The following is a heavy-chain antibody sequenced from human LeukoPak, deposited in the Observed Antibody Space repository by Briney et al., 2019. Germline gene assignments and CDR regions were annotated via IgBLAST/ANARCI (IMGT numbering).Heavy chain of an antibody. CDR1: AFTFSSYA. D-gene: IGHD3-10*01. V-gene: IGHV3-23*01. CDR2: ISGSGGST. Sequence: PGGSLRLSCAASAFTFSSYAMSWVRQAPGKGLEWVSAISGSGGSTYYADSVKGRFTISRDNSKNTLYLQMNSLRAEDTAVYYCAKDPYGSGRSYFDYWGQGTLVTVSS. J-gene: IGHJ4*02. CDR3: AKDPYGSGRSYFDY.